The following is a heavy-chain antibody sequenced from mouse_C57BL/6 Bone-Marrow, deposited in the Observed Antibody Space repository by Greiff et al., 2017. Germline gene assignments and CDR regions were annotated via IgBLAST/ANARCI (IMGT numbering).Heavy chain of an antibody. CDR1: GYTFTDYN. CDR3: ASDYYGSSYGRYFDV. J-gene: IGHJ1*03. CDR2: INPNNGGT. V-gene: IGHV1-18*01. D-gene: IGHD1-1*01. Sequence: EVKLQESGPELVKPGASVKIPCKASGYTFTDYNMDWVKQSHGKSLEWIGDINPNNGGTIYNQKFKGKATLTVNTSSSTAYMELRSLTSEDTALYYCASDYYGSSYGRYFDVWGTGTTVTVSS.